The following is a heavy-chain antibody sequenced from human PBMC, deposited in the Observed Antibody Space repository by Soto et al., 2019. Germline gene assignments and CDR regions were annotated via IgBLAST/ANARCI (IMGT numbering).Heavy chain of an antibody. CDR3: VRVGRGSYRPLDY. Sequence: EVQLVESGGGLVQPGGSLRLSCAASGFTFSDHYMDWVRQAPWKWLEWVGRTRRKAKSYSTDYAASGKGRFTVSRDDSQNSLYLQMNSLKIEDTAVYYCVRVGRGSYRPLDYWGQGNLVTVSS. D-gene: IGHD1-26*01. J-gene: IGHJ4*02. V-gene: IGHV3-72*01. CDR2: TRRKAKSYST. CDR1: GFTFSDHY.